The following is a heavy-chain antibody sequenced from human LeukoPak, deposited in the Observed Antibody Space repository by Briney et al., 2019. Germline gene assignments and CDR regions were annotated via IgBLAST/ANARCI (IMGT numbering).Heavy chain of an antibody. CDR2: ISYDGSNK. CDR1: GFTFSSYG. J-gene: IGHJ4*02. D-gene: IGHD2-8*02. V-gene: IGHV3-30*18. Sequence: PGRSLRLSCAASGFTFSSYGMHWVRQAPGKGLERVAVISYDGSNKYYADSVKGRFTISRDNAKNSLYLQMNSLRAEDTALYYCAKVRTGGDYFDYWGQGTLVTVSS. CDR3: AKVRTGGDYFDY.